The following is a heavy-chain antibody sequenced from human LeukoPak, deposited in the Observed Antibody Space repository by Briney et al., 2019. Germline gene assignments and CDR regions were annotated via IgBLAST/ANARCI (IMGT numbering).Heavy chain of an antibody. Sequence: SQTLSLTCTVSGGSISSGGYYWSWIRQPPGKGLEWIGYIYHSGSTYYNPSLKSRVTISVDRSKNQFSLKLSSVTAADTAVYYCASPPRPNGAFDIWGQGTMVTVSS. CDR3: ASPPRPNGAFDI. CDR1: GGSISSGGYY. V-gene: IGHV4-30-2*01. J-gene: IGHJ3*02. D-gene: IGHD2-8*01. CDR2: IYHSGST.